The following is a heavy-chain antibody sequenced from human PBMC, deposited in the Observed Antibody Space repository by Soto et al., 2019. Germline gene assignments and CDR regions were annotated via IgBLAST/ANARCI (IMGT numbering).Heavy chain of an antibody. CDR3: VKTARKWELRSWLDP. CDR1: GFTFSDYG. CDR2: ISNDGSKK. J-gene: IGHJ5*02. D-gene: IGHD1-26*01. Sequence: QVQLVESGGGVVQPGRSLRLSCVASGFTFSDYGIHWVRQAPGKGLEWVAVISNDGSKKYYANSVKGRFTISRDNSKNTLSLQMNSLRVEDTAVYYCVKTARKWELRSWLDPWGQGTLVIVSS. V-gene: IGHV3-30*18.